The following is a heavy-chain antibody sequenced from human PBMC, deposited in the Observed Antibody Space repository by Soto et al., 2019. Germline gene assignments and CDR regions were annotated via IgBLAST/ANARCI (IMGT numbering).Heavy chain of an antibody. V-gene: IGHV1-8*01. CDR2: MNPNSGNT. J-gene: IGHJ4*02. CDR3: ARGATSRWIVAADY. Sequence: ASVKVSCKASGYTFTSYDINWVRQATGQGLEWMGWMNPNSGNTGYAQKFQGRVTMTRNTSISTAYMELSSLRSEDTAVYYCARGATSRWIVAADYWGQGALVTVSS. CDR1: GYTFTSYD. D-gene: IGHD5-12*01.